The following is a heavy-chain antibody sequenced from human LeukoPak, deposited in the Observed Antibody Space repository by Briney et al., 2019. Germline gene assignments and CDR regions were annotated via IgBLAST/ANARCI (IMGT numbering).Heavy chain of an antibody. CDR2: IKQDGSEK. J-gene: IGHJ4*02. CDR3: ARGHCSSTSCSFGY. D-gene: IGHD2-2*01. Sequence: GGSLRLSCAASGFTFSSYWMSWVRQAPGKGLEWVANIKQDGSEKYYADSVKGRFTISRDNAKNSLYLQMNSLRAEDTAVYYCARGHCSSTSCSFGYWGQGTLVTVSS. CDR1: GFTFSSYW. V-gene: IGHV3-7*02.